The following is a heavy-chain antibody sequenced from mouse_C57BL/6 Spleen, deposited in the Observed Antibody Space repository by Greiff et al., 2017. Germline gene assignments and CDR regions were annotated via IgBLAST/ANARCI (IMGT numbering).Heavy chain of an antibody. D-gene: IGHD2-3*01. CDR1: GYTFTSYW. Sequence: QVQLQQPGAELVKPGASVKLSCKASGYTFTSYWMQWVKQRPGQGLEWIGEIDPSDSYTNYNQKFKGKATLTVDTSSSTAYMQLSSLTSEDSAVYYCARRGIDGYYWYFDVWGTGTTVTVSS. J-gene: IGHJ1*03. CDR2: IDPSDSYT. V-gene: IGHV1-50*01. CDR3: ARRGIDGYYWYFDV.